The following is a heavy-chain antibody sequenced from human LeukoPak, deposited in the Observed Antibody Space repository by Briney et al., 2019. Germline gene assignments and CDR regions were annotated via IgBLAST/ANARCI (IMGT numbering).Heavy chain of an antibody. CDR1: GGSVSSGSYY. J-gene: IGHJ4*02. V-gene: IGHV4-61*01. CDR3: ARVPISNTARGYFDY. Sequence: SETLSLTCTVSGGSVSSGSYYWSWIRQPPGKGLEWIGYIYYSGSTTYNPSLKSRVTISVDTSKNKFSLKLSSVTAADTAVYYCARVPISNTARGYFDYWGQGTLVTVSS. CDR2: IYYSGST. D-gene: IGHD2/OR15-2a*01.